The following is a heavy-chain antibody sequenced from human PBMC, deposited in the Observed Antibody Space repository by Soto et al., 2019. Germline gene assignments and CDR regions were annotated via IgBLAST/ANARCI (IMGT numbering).Heavy chain of an antibody. CDR1: GGTFN. CDR2: IIPVIDTA. CDR3: ARGSGADAFDI. Sequence: ASVKVSCKVSGGTFNIRWVRQSPGQGLEWMGGIIPVIDTANYARKFQGRVVISADRATNIVYMEMMSLTLEDTAVYYCARGSGADAFDIWGQGTMVTV. J-gene: IGHJ3*02. D-gene: IGHD7-27*01. V-gene: IGHV1-69*06.